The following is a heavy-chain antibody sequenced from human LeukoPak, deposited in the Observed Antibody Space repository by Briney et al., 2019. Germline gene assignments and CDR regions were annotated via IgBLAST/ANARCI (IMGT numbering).Heavy chain of an antibody. Sequence: PPGGSLRLSCAASGFTFDDYAMHWVRQAPGKGLEWVSGISWDSGSIGYAASVKGRFTISRDNAKNSLYLQMNSLRAEDTALYHCAKGGLYYDFWSGPGYWGQGTLVTVSS. CDR2: ISWDSGSI. CDR1: GFTFDDYA. CDR3: AKGGLYYDFWSGPGY. J-gene: IGHJ4*02. D-gene: IGHD3-3*01. V-gene: IGHV3-9*01.